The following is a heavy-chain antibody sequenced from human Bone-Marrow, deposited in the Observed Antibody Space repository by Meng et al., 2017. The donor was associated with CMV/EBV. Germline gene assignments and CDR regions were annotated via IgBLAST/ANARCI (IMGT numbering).Heavy chain of an antibody. D-gene: IGHD6-6*01. Sequence: GGSLRLSCAPSGFSVSSNYMSWVRQAPGKGLEWVSYISSSSSTIYYADSVKGRFTISRDNAKNSLYLQMNSLRAEDTAVYYCASIRYSSSSLRHRGDYWGQGTLVTVSS. CDR2: ISSSSSTI. CDR3: ASIRYSSSSLRHRGDY. J-gene: IGHJ4*02. CDR1: GFSVSSNY. V-gene: IGHV3-48*04.